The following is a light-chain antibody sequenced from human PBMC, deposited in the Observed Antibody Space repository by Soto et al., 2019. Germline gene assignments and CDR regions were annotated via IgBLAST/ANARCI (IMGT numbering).Light chain of an antibody. CDR3: QQYNSAPLN. CDR1: QSISSY. J-gene: IGKJ4*01. V-gene: IGKV1-33*01. CDR2: DAS. Sequence: IQMTQSPSSLSASVGDRVTITCRASQSISSYLNWYQQKPGKAPKLLIYDASNLETGVPSRFSGSGSGTDFTFTISSLQPEDVATYYCQQYNSAPLNFGGGTKVDIK.